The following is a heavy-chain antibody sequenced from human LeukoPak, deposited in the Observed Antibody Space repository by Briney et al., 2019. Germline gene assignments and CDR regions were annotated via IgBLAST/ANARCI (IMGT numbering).Heavy chain of an antibody. D-gene: IGHD2-2*01. Sequence: SETLSLTCTVSGGSITIYYWSWIRQPAGKGLEWIGRIYTSGSTNYNPSLKSRVTMSVDTSKNQFSLKLSSVTAADTAVYYCARDPSSISSDDYWGQGTLVTVSS. J-gene: IGHJ4*02. CDR1: GGSITIYY. CDR2: IYTSGST. CDR3: ARDPSSISSDDY. V-gene: IGHV4-4*07.